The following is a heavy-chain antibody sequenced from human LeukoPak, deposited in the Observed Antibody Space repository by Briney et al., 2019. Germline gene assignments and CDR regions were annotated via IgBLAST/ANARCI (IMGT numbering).Heavy chain of an antibody. V-gene: IGHV3-21*01. D-gene: IGHD3-9*01. CDR2: ISSSSSYI. CDR1: GFTFSSYT. CDR3: ARATTYDILTGYFDY. Sequence: PGRSLRLSCAAPGFTFSSYTMNWVRQAPGKGLEWVSSISSSSSYIYYAESVKGRFTMSRDNAKNSLYLQMNSLRAEDTAVYYCARATTYDILTGYFDYWGQGTLVTVSS. J-gene: IGHJ4*02.